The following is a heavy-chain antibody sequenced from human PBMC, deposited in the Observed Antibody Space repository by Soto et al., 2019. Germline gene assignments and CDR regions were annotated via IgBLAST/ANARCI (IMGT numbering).Heavy chain of an antibody. D-gene: IGHD3-3*01. CDR3: ARDEGITTFGVYTMYCFGMAV. CDR2: ISTDNGNT. Sequence: QVQLVQSGAEVKKPGASVKVSCKASGYTFTNSGISWVRQAPGQGLEWMGWISTDNGNTNYAQHLQGRVSMTTDTSTSTAYMDVRSLRSDETAVYYCARDEGITTFGVYTMYCFGMAVWGQGTTVTVSS. J-gene: IGHJ6*02. CDR1: GYTFTNSG. V-gene: IGHV1-18*01.